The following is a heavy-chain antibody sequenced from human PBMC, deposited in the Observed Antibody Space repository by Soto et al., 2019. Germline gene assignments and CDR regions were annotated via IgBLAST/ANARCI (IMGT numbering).Heavy chain of an antibody. J-gene: IGHJ4*02. V-gene: IGHV3-30*09. CDR1: GFTFSPYA. CDR3: ARARLDTPAPDY. CDR2: ISYDGNNK. Sequence: QVQLVESGGGVVQPGRSLRLSCAASGFTFSPYAMHWVRQAPGKGLVWVAVISYDGNNKNYANSVKGRLATSIDKSRNTLFLQMNSHQAEATALSYCARARLDTPAPDYWGQGTLVTVSS. D-gene: IGHD2-2*01.